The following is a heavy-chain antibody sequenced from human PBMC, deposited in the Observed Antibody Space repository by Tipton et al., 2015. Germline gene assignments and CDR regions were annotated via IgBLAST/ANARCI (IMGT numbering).Heavy chain of an antibody. J-gene: IGHJ5*02. V-gene: IGHV4-38-2*01. Sequence: TLSLTCAVSAYSISSDYYWGWIRQPPGKGLEWIGSISHSGNTYYNPSLKSRVTMSRDTSKNQFSLKLTSVTAADTDVYFCAGGELRGGVLDHWGQGIRVTVSS. CDR2: ISHSGNT. CDR3: AGGELRGGVLDH. D-gene: IGHD1-1*01. CDR1: AYSISSDYY.